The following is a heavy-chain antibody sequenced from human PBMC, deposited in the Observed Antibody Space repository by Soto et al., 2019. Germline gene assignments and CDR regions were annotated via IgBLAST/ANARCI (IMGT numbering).Heavy chain of an antibody. CDR3: AGAVVVAAHQKMPALTTYYYYGMDV. CDR2: IWYDGSNK. D-gene: IGHD2-15*01. Sequence: PGGSLRLSCAASGFTFSSYGMRWVRQAPGKGLEWVAVIWYDGSNKYYADSVKGRFTISRDNSKNTLYLQMNSLRAEDTAVHYCAGAVVVAAHQKMPALTTYYYYGMDVWGQGTTVTVPS. J-gene: IGHJ6*02. V-gene: IGHV3-33*01. CDR1: GFTFSSYG.